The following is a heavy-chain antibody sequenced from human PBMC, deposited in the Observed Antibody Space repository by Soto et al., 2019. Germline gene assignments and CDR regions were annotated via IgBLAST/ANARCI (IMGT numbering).Heavy chain of an antibody. D-gene: IGHD4-4*01. CDR3: ARALWPTVTIYYYYGMDV. CDR2: INHSGST. J-gene: IGHJ6*02. Sequence: SETLSLTCAVYGGSFSGYYWSWIRQPPGKGLEWSGEINHSGSTNYNPSLKSRVTISVDTSKNQFSLKLSSVPAADTAVSYCARALWPTVTIYYYYGMDVWGQGTMVTVSS. CDR1: GGSFSGYY. V-gene: IGHV4-34*01.